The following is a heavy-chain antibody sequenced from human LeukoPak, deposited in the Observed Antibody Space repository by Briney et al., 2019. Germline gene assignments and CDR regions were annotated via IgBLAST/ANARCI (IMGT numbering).Heavy chain of an antibody. J-gene: IGHJ5*02. Sequence: ASVKVSCKASGGTFSSYGISWVRQAPGQGLEWMGWISAYNGNTNYAQKLQGRVTMTTDTSTSTAYMELRSLRSDDTAVYYCARGGVDCSGGSCPKSWFDPWGQGTLVTVSS. D-gene: IGHD2-15*01. CDR1: GGTFSSYG. CDR3: ARGGVDCSGGSCPKSWFDP. V-gene: IGHV1-18*01. CDR2: ISAYNGNT.